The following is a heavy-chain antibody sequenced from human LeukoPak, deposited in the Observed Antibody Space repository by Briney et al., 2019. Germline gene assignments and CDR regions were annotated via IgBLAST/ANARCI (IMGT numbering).Heavy chain of an antibody. CDR3: VRGTPTPGMDY. CDR2: IDTTTGNP. CDR1: GYPFSAHF. Sequence: GASVRVSCKASGYPFSAHFLNWVRQAPGQGLEWMGNIDTTTGNPRYAQDFTGRFVSSLDTSVSTAYLQITSLKADDTAAYYCVRGTPTPGMDYWGQGTQVTVSS. J-gene: IGHJ4*02. V-gene: IGHV7-4-1*02. D-gene: IGHD3-10*01.